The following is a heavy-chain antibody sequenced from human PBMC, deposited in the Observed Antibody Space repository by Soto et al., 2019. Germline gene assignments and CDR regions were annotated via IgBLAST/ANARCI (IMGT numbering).Heavy chain of an antibody. CDR3: AGRPEIHPR. CDR1: GGSTSSSDW. Sequence: QVHLQESGPGLVKPSETLSLTCAISGGSTSSSDWWTWVRQPPGEGLEWIGEIHRDGVTNYNSSLKSRLTLSLDQSRNQFSLRLTSVTAADAAVYFCAGRPEIHPRWGQGILVPVSS. CDR2: IHRDGVT. D-gene: IGHD1-26*01. J-gene: IGHJ4*02. V-gene: IGHV4-4*02.